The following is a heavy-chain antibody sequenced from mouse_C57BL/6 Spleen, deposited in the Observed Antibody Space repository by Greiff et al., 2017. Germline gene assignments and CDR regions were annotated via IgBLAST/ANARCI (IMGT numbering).Heavy chain of an antibody. J-gene: IGHJ3*01. CDR1: GFNIKDDY. V-gene: IGHV14-4*01. CDR3: TPPHFYGTGFAY. Sequence: EVQLQQSGAELVRPGASVKLSCTASGFNIKDDYMTWVKQRPEQGLEWIGWIDPENGDTEYASKFQGKATITADTSSNTAYLQLSSLTSEDTSVYYCTPPHFYGTGFAYWGQGTLVTVSA. CDR2: IDPENGDT. D-gene: IGHD1-1*01.